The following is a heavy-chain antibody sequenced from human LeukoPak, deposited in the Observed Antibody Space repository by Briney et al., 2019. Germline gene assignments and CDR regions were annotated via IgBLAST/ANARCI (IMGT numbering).Heavy chain of an antibody. CDR1: GYTFTSYD. Sequence: GASVKVSCKASGYTFTSYDINWVRQATGQGLEWMGWMNPNSGGTNYAQKFQGRVTMTRDTSISTAYMELSRLRSDDTAVYYCARGDYYDSSGYPEFDYWGQGTLVTVSS. CDR2: MNPNSGGT. D-gene: IGHD3-22*01. V-gene: IGHV1-2*02. CDR3: ARGDYYDSSGYPEFDY. J-gene: IGHJ4*02.